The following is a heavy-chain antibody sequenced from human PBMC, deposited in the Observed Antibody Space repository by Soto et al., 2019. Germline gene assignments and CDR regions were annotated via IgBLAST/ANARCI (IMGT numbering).Heavy chain of an antibody. J-gene: IGHJ2*01. CDR1: GFTFSRYW. CDR2: INQDGSAT. CDR3: ATDRINPQLWSFDV. D-gene: IGHD1-1*01. V-gene: IGHV3-7*01. Sequence: EVQLVESGGGLVQPGGSLRLSCAASGFTFSRYWMSWVRQAPGKGLEWVANINQDGSATYYVDSMKGRFTISRDNANNSLYLQLNSLRVEDTAVYYCATDRINPQLWSFDVWGRGTLVTVSS.